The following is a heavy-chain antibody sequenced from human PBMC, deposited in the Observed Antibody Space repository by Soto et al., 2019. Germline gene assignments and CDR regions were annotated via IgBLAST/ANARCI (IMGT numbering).Heavy chain of an antibody. CDR3: ARERPEASSAFDI. V-gene: IGHV3-7*01. Sequence: GGSLRLSCAASGFTFSTYWMSWVRQAPGKGLEWVANIKEDGSEKYYGDSVKGRFTISRDNSKNSLYLQMNSLRAEDTAVYSWARERPEASSAFDIWGEETIVTFSS. CDR2: IKEDGSEK. J-gene: IGHJ3*02. CDR1: GFTFSTYW.